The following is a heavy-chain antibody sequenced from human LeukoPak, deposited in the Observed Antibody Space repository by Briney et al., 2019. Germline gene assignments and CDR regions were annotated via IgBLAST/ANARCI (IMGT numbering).Heavy chain of an antibody. CDR1: GDSFTNYA. D-gene: IGHD3-22*01. CDR3: ARWDAHYHEGDNWFDP. V-gene: IGHV1-69*13. CDR2: IVPGFHTT. J-gene: IGHJ5*02. Sequence: GASVKVSCKASGDSFTNYAIAWVRQAPGQGLEWMGGIVPGFHTTDYAQRFQDRLIITADESTTTAYMELSSLRSDDTAMYYCARWDAHYHEGDNWFDPWGQGTLVTVSS.